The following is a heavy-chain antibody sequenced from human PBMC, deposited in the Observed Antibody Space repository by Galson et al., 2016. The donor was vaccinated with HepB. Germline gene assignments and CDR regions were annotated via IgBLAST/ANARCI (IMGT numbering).Heavy chain of an antibody. CDR3: ARDRLTSSGYIDN. D-gene: IGHD3-22*01. CDR1: GFTFNSYV. Sequence: SLRLSCANSGFTFNSYVFHWVRQGPGRGLEWVAMISYDGSEKHLAESVHGRFTISRDNSKGTLFLQMNSLRPEDTAVYFCARDRLTSSGYIDNWGQGTLVTVSS. CDR2: ISYDGSEK. V-gene: IGHV3-30-3*01. J-gene: IGHJ4*02.